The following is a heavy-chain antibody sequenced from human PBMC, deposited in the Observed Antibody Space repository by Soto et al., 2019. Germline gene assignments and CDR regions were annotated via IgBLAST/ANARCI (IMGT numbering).Heavy chain of an antibody. D-gene: IGHD3-10*01. V-gene: IGHV1-18*01. CDR3: ARDRTPASYGSGRGYGMDV. J-gene: IGHJ6*02. Sequence: QVQLVQSGAEVKKPGASVKVSCKASGYTFTSAGISWVRQAPGQGLEWIGWISAYNGSTNYAQKLQGSVTMTTDTCTITAYMVHSSLRLDDTAVYYCARDRTPASYGSGRGYGMDVWGQGTTVTVSS. CDR2: ISAYNGST. CDR1: GYTFTSAG.